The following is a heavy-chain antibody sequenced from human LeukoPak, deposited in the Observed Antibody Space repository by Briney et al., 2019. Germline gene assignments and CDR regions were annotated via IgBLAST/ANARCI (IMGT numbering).Heavy chain of an antibody. CDR1: AGSISSSSYY. Sequence: PSETLSLTCTVSAGSISSSSYYWHWIRQPPGKGLEWIGSIYYSGSTYYNPSLKSRVTISVDTSKIQFSLQLSSVAAADTTAYYCAREMVLGNYFNYWGQGTLVTVSS. CDR3: AREMVLGNYFNY. D-gene: IGHD2-8*02. J-gene: IGHJ4*02. V-gene: IGHV4-39*01. CDR2: IYYSGST.